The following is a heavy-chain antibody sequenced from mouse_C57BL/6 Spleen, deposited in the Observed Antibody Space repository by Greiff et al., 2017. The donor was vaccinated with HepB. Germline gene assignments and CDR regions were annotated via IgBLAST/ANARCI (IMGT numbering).Heavy chain of an antibody. J-gene: IGHJ4*01. CDR3: ASIFFYYAMDY. CDR1: GYTFTDYY. Sequence: VQLQQSGPELVKPGASVKISCKASGYTFTDYYMNWVKQSHGKSLEWIGDINPNNGGTSYNQKFKGKATLTVDKSSSTAYMELRSLTSEDSAVYYCASIFFYYAMDYWGQGTSVTVSS. CDR2: INPNNGGT. V-gene: IGHV1-26*01.